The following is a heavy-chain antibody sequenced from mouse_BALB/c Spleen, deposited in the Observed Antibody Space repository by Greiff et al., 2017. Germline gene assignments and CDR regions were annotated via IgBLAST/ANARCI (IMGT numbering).Heavy chain of an antibody. V-gene: IGHV1-7*01. D-gene: IGHD4-1*01. CDR3: AREGTGTSAY. J-gene: IGHJ3*01. CDR2: INPSTGYT. Sequence: QVQLQQSGAELAKPGASVKMSCKASGYTFTSYWMHWVKQRPGQGLEWIGYINPSTGYTEYNQKFKDKATLTADKSSSTAYMQLSSLTSEDSAVYYCAREGTGTSAYWGQGTLVTVSA. CDR1: GYTFTSYW.